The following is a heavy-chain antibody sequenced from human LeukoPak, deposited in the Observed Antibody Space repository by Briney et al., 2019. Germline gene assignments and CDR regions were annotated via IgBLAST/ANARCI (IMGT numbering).Heavy chain of an antibody. CDR3: ARTARHLDY. CDR2: ISGSGTDI. D-gene: IGHD5-18*01. J-gene: IGHJ4*02. Sequence: GGSLRLSCAASGFTFSSYAISWIRQAPGKGLECLSYISGSGTDINYADSVRGRFTISRDNAKNLLYLQMNDLRLEDTAVYYCARTARHLDYWGQGTLVTVSS. CDR1: GFTFSSYA. V-gene: IGHV3-11*04.